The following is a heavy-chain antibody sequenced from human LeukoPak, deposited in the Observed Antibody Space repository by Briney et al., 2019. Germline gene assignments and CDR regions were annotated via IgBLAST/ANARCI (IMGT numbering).Heavy chain of an antibody. CDR1: GGTFSSYT. V-gene: IGHV1-69*10. CDR3: AREDYYGSGFDH. Sequence: SVKVSCKASGGTFSSYTISWLRQAPGQGLEWMGRIIPILGIANYAQKFHGRVTITADKSTSTAYMELSSLRSEDTAVYYCAREDYYGSGFDHWGQGTLVTVSS. D-gene: IGHD3-10*01. CDR2: IIPILGIA. J-gene: IGHJ5*02.